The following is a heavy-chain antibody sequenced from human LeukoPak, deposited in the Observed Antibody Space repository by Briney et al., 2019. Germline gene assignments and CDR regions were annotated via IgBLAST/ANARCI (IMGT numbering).Heavy chain of an antibody. V-gene: IGHV3-53*01. J-gene: IGHJ6*02. Sequence: ETLSLTCTVSGGSISSGGYYWSWVRQAPGKGLEWVSVIYSGGSTYYADSVKGRFTISRDNSKNTLYLQMNSLRAEDTAVYYCASNTYYYDSSAYYLFYYYYGMDVWGQGTTVTVSS. CDR1: GGSISSGGYY. CDR2: IYSGGST. D-gene: IGHD3-22*01. CDR3: ASNTYYYDSSAYYLFYYYYGMDV.